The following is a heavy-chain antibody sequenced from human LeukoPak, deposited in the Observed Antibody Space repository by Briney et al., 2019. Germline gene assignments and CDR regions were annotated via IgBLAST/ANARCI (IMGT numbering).Heavy chain of an antibody. Sequence: SQALSLTCAISGDSVSSNSAAWNWIRQSPSRGLEWLGRTYYRSKWYNDYAVSVKSRITINPDTSKNQFSLQLNSVTPEDTAVYYCARAAAGIAHYYYYGMDVWGQGTTVTVSS. CDR2: TYYRSKWYN. CDR3: ARAAAGIAHYYYYGMDV. J-gene: IGHJ6*02. V-gene: IGHV6-1*01. CDR1: GDSVSSNSAA. D-gene: IGHD6-13*01.